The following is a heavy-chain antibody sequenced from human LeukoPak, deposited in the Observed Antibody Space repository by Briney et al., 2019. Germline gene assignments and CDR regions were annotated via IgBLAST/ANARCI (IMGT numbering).Heavy chain of an antibody. CDR2: INPSVGST. D-gene: IGHD3-10*01. CDR1: GYTFTGYY. Sequence: ASVKVSCKASGYTFTGYYMHWVRQAPGQGLEWMGWINPSVGSTSYAQKFQGRVTMTRDMSTSTVYMELSSLRSEDTAVYYCARVEFEWFGDPDMVFLYWGQGTLVTVSS. V-gene: IGHV1-46*01. J-gene: IGHJ4*02. CDR3: ARVEFEWFGDPDMVFLY.